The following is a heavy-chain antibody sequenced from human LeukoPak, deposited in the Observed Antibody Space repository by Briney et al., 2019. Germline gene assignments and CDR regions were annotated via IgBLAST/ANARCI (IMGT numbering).Heavy chain of an antibody. CDR1: GGSISSSNW. V-gene: IGHV4-4*02. D-gene: IGHD3-22*01. CDR3: ARDLRYYYDSSGYPIFAD. J-gene: IGHJ4*02. CDR2: IYHSGST. Sequence: PSETLSLTCAVSGGSISSSNWWSWVRQPPGKGLEWIGEIYHSGSTNYNPSLKSRVTISVDKSKNQFSLKLSSVTAADTAVYYCARDLRYYYDSSGYPIFADWGQGTLATVSS.